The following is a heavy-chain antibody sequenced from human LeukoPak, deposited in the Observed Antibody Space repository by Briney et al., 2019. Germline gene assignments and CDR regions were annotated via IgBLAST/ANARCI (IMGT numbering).Heavy chain of an antibody. CDR1: GFTFSSYG. CDR3: AKTRSSGWYVRVSYYYYYGMDV. J-gene: IGHJ6*02. D-gene: IGHD6-19*01. CDR2: ISYDGSNK. V-gene: IGHV3-30*18. Sequence: GGSLRLSCAASGFTFSSYGMHWVRQAPGKGLEWVAVISYDGSNKYYADSVKGGFTISRDNSNNTLYLQMNSLRAEDTAVYYCAKTRSSGWYVRVSYYYYYGMDVWGQGTTVTVSS.